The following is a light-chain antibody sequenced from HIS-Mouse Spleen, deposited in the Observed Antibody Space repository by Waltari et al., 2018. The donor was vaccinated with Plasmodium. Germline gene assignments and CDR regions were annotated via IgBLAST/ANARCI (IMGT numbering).Light chain of an antibody. V-gene: IGKV1-8*01. CDR2: AAS. J-gene: IGKJ2*01. CDR3: QQYYSYPPYT. Sequence: AIRMTHSPSSFSASTGDRVTITCRASQGISSYLAWYQQKPGKAPKLLIYAASTLQSVVPSRFSGSGSGTDFTLTISCLQSEDFATYYCQQYYSYPPYTFGQGTKLEIK. CDR1: QGISSY.